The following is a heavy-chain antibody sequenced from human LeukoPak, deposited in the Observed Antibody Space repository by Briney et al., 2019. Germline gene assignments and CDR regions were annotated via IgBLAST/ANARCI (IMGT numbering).Heavy chain of an antibody. D-gene: IGHD3-10*01. J-gene: IGHJ4*02. CDR3: ARASRFGELLLAY. Sequence: ASVTVSCKASGYTFTSYDINWVRQAAGQGLEWMGWMNPNSGNTGYAQKFQGRVTMTRNTSISTAYMELSSLRSEDTAVYYCARASRFGELLLAYWGQGTLVTVSS. CDR2: MNPNSGNT. CDR1: GYTFTSYD. V-gene: IGHV1-8*01.